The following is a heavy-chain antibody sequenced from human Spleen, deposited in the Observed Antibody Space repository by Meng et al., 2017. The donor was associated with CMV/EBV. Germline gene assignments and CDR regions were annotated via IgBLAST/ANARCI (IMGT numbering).Heavy chain of an antibody. D-gene: IGHD6-13*01. V-gene: IGHV3-7*01. CDR3: TSAAAATEEFDH. J-gene: IGHJ4*02. Sequence: GGSLRLSCAASGFTFSSYWMHWVRQAPGKGLEWVANIKQDGSETYFMESVKGRFTISRDDTDNSLHLQMNNLNGGDTALYYCTSAAAATEEFDHWGQGTLVTVSS. CDR2: IKQDGSET. CDR1: GFTFSSYW.